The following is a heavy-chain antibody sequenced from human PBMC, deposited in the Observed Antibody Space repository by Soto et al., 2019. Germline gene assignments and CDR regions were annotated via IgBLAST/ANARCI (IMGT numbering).Heavy chain of an antibody. CDR3: ARIWSAYCDY. V-gene: IGHV1-3*01. Sequence: QVQLVQSGAEVKKPGASVKVSCTTFGYTFTDYAMHWVRQAPGQTPEWMGWIYADNGDTKYSQKFQGRLTITRDACASTTYMELSNLTSEDTAVYYCARIWSAYCDYWGQGTLVTVSS. D-gene: IGHD3-3*01. J-gene: IGHJ4*02. CDR1: GYTFTDYA. CDR2: IYADNGDT.